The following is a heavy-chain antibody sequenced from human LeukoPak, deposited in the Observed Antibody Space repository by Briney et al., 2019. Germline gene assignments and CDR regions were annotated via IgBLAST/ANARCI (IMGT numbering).Heavy chain of an antibody. J-gene: IGHJ4*02. CDR1: GFTFSNYA. CDR3: ARILDSAWGELGY. D-gene: IGHD6-19*01. Sequence: GRSLRLSCAASGFTFSNYAIHWVRQAPGKGLEWVALISYDGSYKSYADSVKGRFTISRDNSKNTLYLQMNSLRAEDTAVYYCARILDSAWGELGYWGQGTLVTVSS. V-gene: IGHV3-30*04. CDR2: ISYDGSYK.